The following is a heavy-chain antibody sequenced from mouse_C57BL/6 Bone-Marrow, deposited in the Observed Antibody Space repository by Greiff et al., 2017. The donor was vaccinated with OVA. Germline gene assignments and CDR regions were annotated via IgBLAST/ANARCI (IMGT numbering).Heavy chain of an antibody. CDR1: GYTFTDHY. J-gene: IGHJ2*01. D-gene: IGHD1-1*02. V-gene: IGHV1-76*01. CDR3: ARGGGYFFEY. CDR2: LYPGSGTT. Sequence: VKLMESGAEVVRPGASVKLSCKASGYTFTDHYINWVKQRPGQGLEWIARLYPGSGTTYYNEKFTGKATLTAEKSSNTAYMQLSSLTSEDSAVYFCARGGGYFFEYWGQGTTLTVSS.